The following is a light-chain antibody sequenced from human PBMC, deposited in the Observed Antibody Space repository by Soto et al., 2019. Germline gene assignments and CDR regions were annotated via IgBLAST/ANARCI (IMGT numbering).Light chain of an antibody. J-gene: IGLJ1*01. CDR2: DVS. Sequence: QSALAPPASVSGSPGQSIAMSCTETSSDVGGYSYVSWYQQQPGKAPKLVISDVSNRPSGVSDRFSGSKSGNTASLTISGLQSDDEADYYCASYTTSSTYVFGTGTKVTVL. CDR3: ASYTTSSTYV. V-gene: IGLV2-14*01. CDR1: SSDVGGYSY.